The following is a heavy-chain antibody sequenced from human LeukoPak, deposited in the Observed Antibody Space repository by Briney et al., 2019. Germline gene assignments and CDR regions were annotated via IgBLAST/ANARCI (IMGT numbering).Heavy chain of an antibody. CDR2: ISYDGSNK. CDR3: AKSAVTSSLVLEDS. V-gene: IGHV3-30*18. J-gene: IGHJ4*02. Sequence: GSLRLSCAASGSTFRSYGMHWVRQAPGKGLEWVAVISYDGSNKFYADPVKGRFTISRDNSKNTVYLQMNSLRDEDTAVYYCAKSAVTSSLVLEDSWGQGTLVTVCS. CDR1: GSTFRSYG. D-gene: IGHD3-3*01.